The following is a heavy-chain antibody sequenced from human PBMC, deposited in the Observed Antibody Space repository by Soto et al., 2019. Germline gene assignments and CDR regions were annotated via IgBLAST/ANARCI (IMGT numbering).Heavy chain of an antibody. V-gene: IGHV3-23*01. CDR2: ISESGDTT. CDR1: GLTFSGHA. CDR3: VPASSGAGGDDR. Sequence: GGSLRLSCAASGLTFSGHAMTWVRQAPGKGLEWVSSISESGDTTYYADSVKGRFTISRDNSKNTLYLQMNSLRAEDTAIYYCVPASSGAGGDDRWGQGTLVTVSS. D-gene: IGHD3-16*01. J-gene: IGHJ5*02.